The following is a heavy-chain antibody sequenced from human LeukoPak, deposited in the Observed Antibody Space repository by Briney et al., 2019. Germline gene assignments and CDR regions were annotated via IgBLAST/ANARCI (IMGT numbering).Heavy chain of an antibody. Sequence: GGSLRLSCAASGFTFSSYEMTWVRQAPGKGLEWVSYISSSGSTIYYADSVKGRFTISRDNAKNSLYLQMNSLRAEDTAVYYCARELRWDGDYWGQGTLVTVSS. CDR2: ISSSGSTI. V-gene: IGHV3-48*03. CDR1: GFTFSSYE. CDR3: ARELRWDGDY. J-gene: IGHJ4*02. D-gene: IGHD1-26*01.